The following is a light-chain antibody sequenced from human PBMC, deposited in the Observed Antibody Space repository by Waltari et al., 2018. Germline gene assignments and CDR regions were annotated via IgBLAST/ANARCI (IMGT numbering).Light chain of an antibody. CDR2: EVS. Sequence: QSALTHPASVSGSPGQSFTIACNGTSSDVSGYNYVSWYQQHPGKAPYLMIYEVSNRPSGVSNRFSGSKSGNAASLTISGLQAEDEADYYCSSYTSSITLVFGGGTKLTVL. CDR3: SSYTSSITLV. V-gene: IGLV2-14*01. J-gene: IGLJ3*02. CDR1: SSDVSGYNY.